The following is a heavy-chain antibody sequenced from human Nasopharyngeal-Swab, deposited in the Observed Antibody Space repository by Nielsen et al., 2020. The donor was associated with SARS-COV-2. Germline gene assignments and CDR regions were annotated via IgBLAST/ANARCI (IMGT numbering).Heavy chain of an antibody. V-gene: IGHV7-4-1*02. CDR2: INTNTGNP. J-gene: IGHJ4*02. CDR3: ARGHDTSDY. D-gene: IGHD3-9*01. Sequence: WVRQAPGQGLERMGWINTNTGNPTYAQGFTGRFVFSLDTSVSTAYLQISSLKAEDTAVYYCARGHDTSDYWGQGTLVTVSS.